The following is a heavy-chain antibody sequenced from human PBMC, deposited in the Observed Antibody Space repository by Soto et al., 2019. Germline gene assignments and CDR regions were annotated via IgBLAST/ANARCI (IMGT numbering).Heavy chain of an antibody. CDR3: AHRVLRTVFGLVTTTAIYFDF. CDR1: GFSLTTSGVG. CDR2: IYWADDK. D-gene: IGHD3-3*01. J-gene: IGHJ4*02. Sequence: QITLNESGPTVLRPTETLTLTCRVSGFSLTTSGVGVGWIRQSPVKAPEWLALIYWADDKRYSASLKSRLTITKDTYKNQVVLTVSDLDPTDTATYYCAHRVLRTVFGLVTTTAIYFDFWGQGTPVAVSS. V-gene: IGHV2-5*02.